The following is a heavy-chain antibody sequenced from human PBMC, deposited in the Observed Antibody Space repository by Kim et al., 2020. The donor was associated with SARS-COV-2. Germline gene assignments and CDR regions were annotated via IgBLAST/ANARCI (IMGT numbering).Heavy chain of an antibody. J-gene: IGHJ4*02. CDR2: INHSGST. V-gene: IGHV4-34*01. Sequence: SETLSLTCAVYGGSFSGYYWSWIRQPPGKGLEWIGAINHSGSTNYNPSLKSRVTISVDTSKNQFSLKVSSVTAADTAVYYCARMTSGAFDYWGQETLVTVSS. CDR3: ARMTSGAFDY. CDR1: GGSFSGYY. D-gene: IGHD6-19*01.